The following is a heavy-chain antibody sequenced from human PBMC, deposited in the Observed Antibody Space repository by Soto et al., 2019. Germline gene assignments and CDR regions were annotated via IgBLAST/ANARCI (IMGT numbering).Heavy chain of an antibody. V-gene: IGHV1-69*02. J-gene: IGHJ6*03. CDR3: ARGILVPAAVPYYMDV. Sequence: QVQLVQSGAEVKKPGSSVKVSCKASGGTFSSYTISWVRQAPGQGLEWMGRIIPILGIANYAQKFQGRVTITADKSTSTAYMELSSLRADDTAVYYCARGILVPAAVPYYMDVWGKGTTVTVSS. CDR1: GGTFSSYT. CDR2: IIPILGIA. D-gene: IGHD2-2*01.